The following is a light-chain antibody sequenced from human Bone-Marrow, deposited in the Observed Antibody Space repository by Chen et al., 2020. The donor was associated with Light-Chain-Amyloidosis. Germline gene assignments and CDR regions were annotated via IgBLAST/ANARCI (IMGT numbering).Light chain of an antibody. Sequence: SYELTQPPSVSVSPGQTARITCSGDDLPTKYAYWYQQKPGQAPVLVIHSDTERPSGISERFSGSSSGTTATLTISGVQAEDAADYHCQSADSSGTYEVIFGGGTTLTVL. CDR2: SDT. J-gene: IGLJ2*01. CDR3: QSADSSGTYEVI. CDR1: DLPTKY. V-gene: IGLV3-25*03.